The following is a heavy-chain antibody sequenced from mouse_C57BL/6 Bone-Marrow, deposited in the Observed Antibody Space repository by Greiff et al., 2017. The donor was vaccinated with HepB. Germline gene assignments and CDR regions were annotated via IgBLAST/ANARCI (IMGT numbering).Heavy chain of an antibody. V-gene: IGHV1-64*01. CDR2: IHPNSGST. D-gene: IGHD3-1*01. J-gene: IGHJ2*03. CDR3: GGSGQQDN. CDR1: GYTYISYW. Sequence: QGQLQQPGAELVKPGASAKLSCKASGYTYISYWMHWVKQRPGQGLEWIGMIHPNSGSTNYNEKFKSKATQTVDKSSSTAYMQLSSMKSEDSAVYYCGGSGQQDNWGQGTSLTVSS.